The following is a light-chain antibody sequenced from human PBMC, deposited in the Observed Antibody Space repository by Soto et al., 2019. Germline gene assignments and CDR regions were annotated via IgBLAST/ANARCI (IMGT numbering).Light chain of an antibody. CDR1: SGDVGGYNY. J-gene: IGLJ1*01. CDR3: SSYTASSTLVV. CDR2: DVR. Sequence: QSALTQPASVSGSPGQSITISCTGTSGDVGGYNYVSWYQQHPGKAPKLMIYDVRNRPSGVSNRISGSKSGNTASLTISGLQAEDEADYYCSSYTASSTLVVFGTGTKVTVL. V-gene: IGLV2-14*01.